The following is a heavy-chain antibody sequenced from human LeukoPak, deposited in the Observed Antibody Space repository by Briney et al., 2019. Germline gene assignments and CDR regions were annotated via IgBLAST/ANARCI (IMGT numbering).Heavy chain of an antibody. CDR2: VNSSGGST. V-gene: IGHV3-23*01. CDR3: GRVVTTSED. Sequence: GGSLRLSCAASGFIFSNYAMSWVRQAPGKGLEWVSGVNSSGGSTYYADSVKGRFTVPRDNAKNTLYLQMNSLRAEDTAIYYCGRVVTTSEDWGQGILVTVST. D-gene: IGHD3-3*01. J-gene: IGHJ4*02. CDR1: GFIFSNYA.